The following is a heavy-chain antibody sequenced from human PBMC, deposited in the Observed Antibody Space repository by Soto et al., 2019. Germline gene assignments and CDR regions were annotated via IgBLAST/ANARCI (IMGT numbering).Heavy chain of an antibody. Sequence: QLQLQESGSGLVKPSQTLSLTCVVSGGSISSGGHSWSWIRQPPGKGLEWIGYTYYSGTILYNPSLKSRVTISVDKSKNQFSLNLSSVTAADTAVYYCARADYYGTSFDYWGQGTLVTVSS. J-gene: IGHJ4*02. CDR1: GGSISSGGHS. V-gene: IGHV4-30-2*01. D-gene: IGHD3-10*01. CDR3: ARADYYGTSFDY. CDR2: TYYSGTI.